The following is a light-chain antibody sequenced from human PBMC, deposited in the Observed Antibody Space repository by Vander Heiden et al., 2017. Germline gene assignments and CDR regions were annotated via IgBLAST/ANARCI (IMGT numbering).Light chain of an antibody. J-gene: IGKJ1*01. CDR2: WAS. CDR1: QSVLYSSNNKNY. Sequence: DIVMTQPPDSLAVSLGERATINCKSSQSVLYSSNNKNYLAWYQQKPGQPPKLLIYWASTRESGVPDRFSGSGSGTDFTLTISSLQAEDVAVYYCHQDDSTGVTFGQGTKVEIK. V-gene: IGKV4-1*01. CDR3: HQDDSTGVT.